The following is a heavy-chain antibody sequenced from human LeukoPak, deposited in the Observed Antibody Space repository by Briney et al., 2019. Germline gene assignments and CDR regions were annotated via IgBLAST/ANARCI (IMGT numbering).Heavy chain of an antibody. CDR2: ISSSGSTI. J-gene: IGHJ3*02. D-gene: IGHD2-2*01. V-gene: IGHV3-11*01. CDR3: ARVTCSSTSCYNDLDAFDI. CDR1: GFTFSDYY. Sequence: GGSLRLSCAASGFTFSDYYMSWIRQAPGKGLEWVSYISSSGSTIYYADSVKGRFTISRDNAKNSLYLQMNSLRAEDTAVYYCARVTCSSTSCYNDLDAFDIWGQGTMVTVSS.